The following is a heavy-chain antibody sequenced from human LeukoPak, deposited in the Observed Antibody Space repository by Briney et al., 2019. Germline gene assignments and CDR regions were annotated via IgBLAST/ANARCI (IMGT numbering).Heavy chain of an antibody. J-gene: IGHJ5*02. CDR3: ARDISEVPPNWVDP. Sequence: SETLSLTCTVSGGSISSGSYYWSWIRQPAGKGLEWIGRIYTSGSTNYNPSLKSRVTISVDTSKNQFSLKLSSVTAADTAVYYCARDISEVPPNWVDPWGQGTLVTVSS. V-gene: IGHV4-61*02. CDR2: IYTSGST. CDR1: GGSISSGSYY.